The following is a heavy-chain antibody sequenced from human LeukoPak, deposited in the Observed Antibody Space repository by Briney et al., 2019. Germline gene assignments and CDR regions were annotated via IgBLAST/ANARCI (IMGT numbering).Heavy chain of an antibody. D-gene: IGHD3-10*01. CDR2: INPSGGST. Sequence: ASVKVSCKASGYTFTSYYMHWVRQAPGQGLEWMGIINPSGGSTSYAQKFQGRVTMTRDTSTSTVYMELSSLRSEDTAVYYCARETYYGSGSPLFDYWGQGTLVTVPS. CDR3: ARETYYGSGSPLFDY. V-gene: IGHV1-46*01. CDR1: GYTFTSYY. J-gene: IGHJ4*02.